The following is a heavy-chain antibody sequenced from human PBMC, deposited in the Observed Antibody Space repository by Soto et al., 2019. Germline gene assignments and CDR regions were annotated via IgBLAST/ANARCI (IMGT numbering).Heavy chain of an antibody. V-gene: IGHV4-59*08. CDR2: IYYSGST. D-gene: IGHD2-15*01. CDR3: ASGPGYCSGGSCYWFFDY. J-gene: IGHJ4*02. Sequence: QVQLQESGPGLVKPSETLSLTCTVSGGSISSYYWSWIRQPPGKGLEWIGYIYYSGSTNYNPSLKSRVTISVDTSKNQFSLKLSSVTAADTAVYYCASGPGYCSGGSCYWFFDYWGQGTLVTVSS. CDR1: GGSISSYY.